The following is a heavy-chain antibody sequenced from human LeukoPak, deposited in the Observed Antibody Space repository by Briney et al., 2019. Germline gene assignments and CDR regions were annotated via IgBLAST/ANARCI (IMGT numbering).Heavy chain of an antibody. J-gene: IGHJ4*02. V-gene: IGHV3-53*01. CDR2: IYSGGST. CDR3: ARAKPKNMVRGLIMRRESRYYFDY. Sequence: PGGSLRLSCAASGFTVSSNYMSWVRQAPGKGLEWVSVIYSGGSTYYADSVEGRFTISRDNSKSTLYIQMNSLRAEDTAVYYCARAKPKNMVRGLIMRRESRYYFDYWGQGTLVTVSS. CDR1: GFTVSSNY. D-gene: IGHD3-10*01.